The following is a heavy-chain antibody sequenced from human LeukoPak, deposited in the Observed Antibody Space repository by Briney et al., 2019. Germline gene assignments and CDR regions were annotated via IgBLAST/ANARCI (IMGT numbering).Heavy chain of an antibody. J-gene: IGHJ4*02. CDR1: GGSFSGYY. V-gene: IGHV4-34*01. CDR3: ATVDTAMVTRY. CDR2: INHSGGT. D-gene: IGHD5-18*01. Sequence: SETLSLTCAVYGGSFSGYYWNWIRQPPGKGLEWIGEINHSGGTNYNPSLKSRVAISVDTSMNQFSLKLSSVTAADTVVYFCATVDTAMVTRYWGQGTLVTVSS.